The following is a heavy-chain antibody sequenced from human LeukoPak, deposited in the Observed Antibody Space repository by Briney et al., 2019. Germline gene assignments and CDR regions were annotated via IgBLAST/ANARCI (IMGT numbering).Heavy chain of an antibody. CDR3: AKRGYSGYDWDDYYYGMDV. CDR2: ISYDGSNK. Sequence: GGSLRLSCAASGFTFRTYGMHWVRQAPRKGLEWVAVISYDGSNKYYADSVKGRFTISRDNSKNTLYLQMNSLRGEDTAVYYCAKRGYSGYDWDDYYYGMDVWGQGTTVTVSS. D-gene: IGHD5-12*01. CDR1: GFTFRTYG. V-gene: IGHV3-30*18. J-gene: IGHJ6*02.